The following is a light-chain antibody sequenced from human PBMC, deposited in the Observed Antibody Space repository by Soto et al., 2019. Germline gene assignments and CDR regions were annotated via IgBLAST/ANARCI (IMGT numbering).Light chain of an antibody. CDR1: QSISSW. CDR2: DAS. V-gene: IGKV1-5*01. Sequence: DIQMTQSPSTLSASLGDRFSITCLASQSISSWLAWYQQKPGKAPKLLIYDASSLESGVPSRFSGSGSGTEFTLTISSLQPDDFATYYCQQYNSYSWTFGQGTKVDIK. CDR3: QQYNSYSWT. J-gene: IGKJ1*01.